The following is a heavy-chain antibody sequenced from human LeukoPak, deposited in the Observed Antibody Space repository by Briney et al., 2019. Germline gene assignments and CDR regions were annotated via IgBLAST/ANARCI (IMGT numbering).Heavy chain of an antibody. J-gene: IGHJ5*02. CDR2: IYYSGST. CDR1: GGSLSSSSYY. CDR3: ARRGPRILHHPGWLDT. D-gene: IGHD2-15*01. V-gene: IGHV4-39*01. Sequence: SETLSLTCTVSGGSLSSSSYYWGWIRQPPGKGLEWIGSIYYSGSTYYNPSLKSPVTISVNTSKNQFSLKLTSVTAGDTAVYYCARRGPRILHHPGWLDTWGQGTLVTVSS.